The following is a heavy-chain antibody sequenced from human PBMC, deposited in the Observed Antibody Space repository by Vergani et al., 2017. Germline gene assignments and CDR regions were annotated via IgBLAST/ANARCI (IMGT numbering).Heavy chain of an antibody. D-gene: IGHD3-9*01. CDR3: ARSYYDILTERGKYYYYYYMDV. CDR2: IYYSGST. CDR1: GGSISSGGYY. Sequence: QVQLQESGPGLVKPSQTLSLTCTVSGGSISSGGYYWSWIRQHPGKGLEWIGYIYYSGSTYYNPSLKSRVTISVDTSKNQFSLKLSSVTAADTAVYYCARSYYDILTERGKYYYYYYMDVWGKGTTVTVSS. J-gene: IGHJ6*03. V-gene: IGHV4-31*03.